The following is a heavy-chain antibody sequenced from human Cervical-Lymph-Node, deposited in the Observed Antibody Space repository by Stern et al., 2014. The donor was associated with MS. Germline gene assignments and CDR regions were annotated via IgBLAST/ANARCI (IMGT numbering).Heavy chain of an antibody. CDR3: TVGVWNL. CDR1: ELTFRKYG. CDR2: IRSEIYGGTT. D-gene: IGHD1-26*01. V-gene: IGHV3-49*03. Sequence: EDQLVESGGGLVQPGRSLRLSCTTSELTFRKYGMNWFRPTPGKGLQWVGFIRSEIYGGTTEYAAFVKDRFIISRDDSKNITYLQMNSLKNEDTAVYYCTVGVWNLWGQGTLVTVSS. J-gene: IGHJ5*02.